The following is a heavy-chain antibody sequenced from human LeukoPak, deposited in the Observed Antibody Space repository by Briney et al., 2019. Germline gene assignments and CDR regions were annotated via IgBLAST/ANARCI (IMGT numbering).Heavy chain of an antibody. Sequence: PSETLSLTCAVYGGSFSGYYWSWIRQPPGKALEWIGEINHSGSTNYNPSLKSRVTISVDTSKNQFSPKLSSVTAADTAVYYCARGHASYSYGFRYWGQGTLVTVSS. D-gene: IGHD5-18*01. CDR2: INHSGST. CDR1: GGSFSGYY. CDR3: ARGHASYSYGFRY. V-gene: IGHV4-34*01. J-gene: IGHJ4*02.